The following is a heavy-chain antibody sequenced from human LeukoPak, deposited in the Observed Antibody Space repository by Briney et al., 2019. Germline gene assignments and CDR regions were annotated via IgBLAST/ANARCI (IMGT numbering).Heavy chain of an antibody. CDR2: IKQDGSEK. CDR1: GFDLSPYT. V-gene: IGHV3-7*01. CDR3: ARSSRGAFDI. D-gene: IGHD6-25*01. J-gene: IGHJ3*02. Sequence: GGSLRLSCSASGFDLSPYTMNWVRQAPGKGLEWVANIKQDGSEKYYVDSVKGRFAISRENAKNSLYLQMNSLRGEDTALYYCARSSRGAFDIWGQGTMVTVSS.